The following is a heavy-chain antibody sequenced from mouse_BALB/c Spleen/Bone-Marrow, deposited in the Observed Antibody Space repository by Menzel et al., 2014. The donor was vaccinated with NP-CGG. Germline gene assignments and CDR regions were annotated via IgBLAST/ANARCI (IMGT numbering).Heavy chain of an antibody. D-gene: IGHD1-2*01. CDR1: GFTFSSYT. V-gene: IGHV5-6-4*01. CDR3: TIDNGPFDY. Sequence: EVKLVESGGGLVKPGGSLKLSCAASGFTFSSYTMSWVRQTPEKRLEWVATITSGGSYTYYPDSVKGRFTISRDNAKNPLYLQMSSLKAEDTAMYYCTIDNGPFDYWGQGTTLTVSS. CDR2: ITSGGSYT. J-gene: IGHJ2*01.